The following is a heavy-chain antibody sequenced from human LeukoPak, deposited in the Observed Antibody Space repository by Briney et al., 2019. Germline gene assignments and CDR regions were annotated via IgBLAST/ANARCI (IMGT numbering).Heavy chain of an antibody. J-gene: IGHJ2*01. D-gene: IGHD2-15*01. CDR1: GYTLSNYA. V-gene: IGHV1-18*01. CDR3: ARDVGGYFDL. CDR2: ISAYNGNT. Sequence: ASVKVSCKASGYTLSNYAISWVRQAPGQGLEWMGWISAYNGNTNYAQKLQGRVTMTTDTSTSTAYMELRSLRSDDTAVYYCARDVGGYFDLWGRGTLVTVSS.